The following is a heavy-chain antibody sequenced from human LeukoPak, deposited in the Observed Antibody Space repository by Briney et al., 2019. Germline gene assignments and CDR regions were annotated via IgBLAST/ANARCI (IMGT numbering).Heavy chain of an antibody. V-gene: IGHV3-53*01. CDR3: ARDIVVVPAADPLNYYYYGMDV. D-gene: IGHD2-2*01. CDR1: GFTFGDYA. Sequence: AGGSLRLSCTASGFTFGDYAMSWVRQAPGKGLEWVSVIYSGGSTYYADSVKGRFTISRDNSKNTLYLQMNSLRAEDTAVYYCARDIVVVPAADPLNYYYYGMDVWGQGTTVTVSS. CDR2: IYSGGST. J-gene: IGHJ6*02.